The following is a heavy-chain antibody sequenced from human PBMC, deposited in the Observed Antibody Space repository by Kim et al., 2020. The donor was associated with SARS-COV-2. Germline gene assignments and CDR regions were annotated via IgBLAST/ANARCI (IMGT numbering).Heavy chain of an antibody. Sequence: NPHLKSRLTIWYDTSKNQLSLKLTSVTAAGTAVYYCARAGKMGAAITFDFWGQGKLVTVSA. V-gene: IGHV4-59*01. CDR3: ARAGKMGAAITFDF. D-gene: IGHD1-26*01. J-gene: IGHJ4*02.